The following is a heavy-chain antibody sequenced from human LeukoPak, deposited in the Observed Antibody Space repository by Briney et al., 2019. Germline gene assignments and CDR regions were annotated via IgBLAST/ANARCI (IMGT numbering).Heavy chain of an antibody. CDR3: ARGRNYMDV. J-gene: IGHJ6*03. Sequence: SETLSLTSTVSGGSISGHYWSWIRQPPGKGLEWIGYIYYSGSTNYNPSLKSQVTMSVDTSKNQFSLKLSSVTAADTAVYYCARGRNYMDVWGKGTTVTVSS. CDR1: GGSISGHY. CDR2: IYYSGST. V-gene: IGHV4-59*11.